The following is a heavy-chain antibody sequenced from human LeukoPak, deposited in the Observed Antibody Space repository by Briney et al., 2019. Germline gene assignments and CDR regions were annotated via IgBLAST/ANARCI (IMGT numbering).Heavy chain of an antibody. CDR2: ISSSGSTI. Sequence: GGSLRLSCAASGFTFSSYEMNWVRQAPGKGLEWVSYISSSGSTIYYADSVKGRFTISRDNAKNSLYLQMNSLRAEDTAVDYCAKAAQQLVYDPNFDYWGQGTLVTVSS. CDR3: AKAAQQLVYDPNFDY. J-gene: IGHJ4*02. V-gene: IGHV3-48*03. D-gene: IGHD6-6*01. CDR1: GFTFSSYE.